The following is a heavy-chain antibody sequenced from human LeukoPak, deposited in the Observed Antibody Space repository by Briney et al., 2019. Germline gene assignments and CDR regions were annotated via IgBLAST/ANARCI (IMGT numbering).Heavy chain of an antibody. J-gene: IGHJ6*02. CDR3: ARAHSNDQRMDV. Sequence: SQTLSLTCTVSGGSISSGGIYWSRIRQHPGKGLEWIGYIYYSGSTYYNPSLNSRVNISVETSKNQFSLKLSSVTAAYTAVYYCARAHSNDQRMDVWGQEATVTVSS. CDR1: GGSISSGGIY. V-gene: IGHV4-31*03. CDR2: IYYSGST. D-gene: IGHD6-13*01.